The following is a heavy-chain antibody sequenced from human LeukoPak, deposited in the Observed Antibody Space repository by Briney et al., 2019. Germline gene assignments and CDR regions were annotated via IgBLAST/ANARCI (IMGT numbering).Heavy chain of an antibody. D-gene: IGHD3-9*01. Sequence: ASVTVSFTVSGYTLTELSMHWVRQAPGKGLEWMGGFDPEDGETIYAQKFQGRVTMTEDTSTDTAYMELSSLRSEDTAVYYCATWGLYYDILTGDDAFDIWGQGTMVTVSS. J-gene: IGHJ3*02. CDR1: GYTLTELS. CDR2: FDPEDGET. CDR3: ATWGLYYDILTGDDAFDI. V-gene: IGHV1-24*01.